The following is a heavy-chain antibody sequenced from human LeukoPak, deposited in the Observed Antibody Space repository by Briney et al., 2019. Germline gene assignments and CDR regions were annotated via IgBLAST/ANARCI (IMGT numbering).Heavy chain of an antibody. V-gene: IGHV3-7*05. CDR1: GFTFSTYC. D-gene: IGHD3-22*01. CDR2: IRQDGNEK. CDR3: ARFRYDSSGYYLSRFDP. J-gene: IGHJ5*02. Sequence: GGSLRLSCVASGFTFSTYCMSWVRQAPGKGLEWVANIRQDGNEKYYVDSVKGRLTVSRDNAKNSLYLQMNSLRAEDTAVYYCARFRYDSSGYYLSRFDPWGPGTLVIVSS.